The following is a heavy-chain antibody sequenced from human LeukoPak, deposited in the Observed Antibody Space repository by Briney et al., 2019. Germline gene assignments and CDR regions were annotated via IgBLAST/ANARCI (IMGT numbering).Heavy chain of an antibody. CDR2: IKSKTDGGTT. J-gene: IGHJ4*02. V-gene: IGHV3-15*01. CDR1: GFTFSNAW. CDR3: TTRHGYSYGYYFDY. D-gene: IGHD5-18*01. Sequence: GGSLRLSCAASGFTFSNAWMSWVRQAPGKGPEWVGRIKSKTDGGTTDYAAPVKGRFTISRDDSKNTLYLQMNSLKTEDTAVYYCTTRHGYSYGYYFDYWGQGTLVTVSS.